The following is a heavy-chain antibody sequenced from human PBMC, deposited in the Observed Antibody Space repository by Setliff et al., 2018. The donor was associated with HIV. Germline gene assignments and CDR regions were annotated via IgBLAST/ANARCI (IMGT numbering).Heavy chain of an antibody. J-gene: IGHJ4*02. CDR2: IYYSGST. V-gene: IGHV4-30-4*08. D-gene: IGHD3-22*01. CDR1: GGSISSGDYY. CDR3: ASLNYYDSSGYHTYFDY. Sequence: SETLSLTCTVSGGSISSGDYYWSWIRQPPGKGLEWIGYIYYSGSTYYNPSLKSRVTISVDTSKNQFSLKLSSVTAADTAVYYCASLNYYDSSGYHTYFDYWSQGTLVTVSS.